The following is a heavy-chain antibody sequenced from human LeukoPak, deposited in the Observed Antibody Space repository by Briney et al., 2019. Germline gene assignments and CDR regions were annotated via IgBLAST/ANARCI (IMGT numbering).Heavy chain of an antibody. D-gene: IGHD3-10*01. CDR2: MNPNSGNT. V-gene: IGHV1-8*01. Sequence: ASVKVSCKVSGYTLTELSMHWVRQAPGQGLEWMGWMNPNSGNTGYAQKFQGRVTMTRNTSISTAYMELSSLRSEDTAVYYCARGPGSGSLSSLDVWGQGTTVTVSS. J-gene: IGHJ6*02. CDR1: GYTLTELS. CDR3: ARGPGSGSLSSLDV.